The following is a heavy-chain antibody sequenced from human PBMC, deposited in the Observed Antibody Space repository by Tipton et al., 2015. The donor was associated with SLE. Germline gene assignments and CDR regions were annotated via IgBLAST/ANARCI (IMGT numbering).Heavy chain of an antibody. CDR1: GGPISSSNW. CDR3: ARVGYDYSWGSYRYTPFDC. J-gene: IGHJ4*02. D-gene: IGHD3-16*02. Sequence: TLSLTCNVFGGPISSSNWWSWVRQSPGKGLEWIAEIYHSGSTDYNPSLESRVTISLGTSKNQFSLRLSSVTAADTAVYFCARVGYDYSWGSYRYTPFDCWGQGILVTVSS. V-gene: IGHV4-4*01. CDR2: IYHSGST.